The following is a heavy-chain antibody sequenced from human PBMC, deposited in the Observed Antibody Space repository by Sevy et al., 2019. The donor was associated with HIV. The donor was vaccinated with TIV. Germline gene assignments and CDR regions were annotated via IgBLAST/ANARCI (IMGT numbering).Heavy chain of an antibody. V-gene: IGHV3-15*01. CDR1: GFIFSDAW. J-gene: IGHJ3*01. Sequence: GGSLRLSCAASGFIFSDAWMSWIRQAPGKGLEWVGSVKSKVDGGTTDYAAPVRGRFTISRDNSRNTLSLEMNSLKIEDTAVYYCTTAGVHIAFDVWGQRTTVTVSS. CDR2: VKSKVDGGTT. D-gene: IGHD3-10*01. CDR3: TTAGVHIAFDV.